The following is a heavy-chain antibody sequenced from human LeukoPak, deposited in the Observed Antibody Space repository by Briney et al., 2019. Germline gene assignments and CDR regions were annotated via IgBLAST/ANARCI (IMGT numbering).Heavy chain of an antibody. J-gene: IGHJ4*02. CDR2: IRSDGSEK. V-gene: IGHV3-30*02. CDR3: AKHDSSSVY. CDR1: GFIFSNYG. Sequence: GGSLRLSCAVSGFIFSNYGMHWVRQAPGKGLEWVAFIRSDGSEKNYAGSVKGRFTISRDNSKNTLYVQMNSLRADATAVYYCAKHDSSSVYWGQGTLVTVSS. D-gene: IGHD3-22*01.